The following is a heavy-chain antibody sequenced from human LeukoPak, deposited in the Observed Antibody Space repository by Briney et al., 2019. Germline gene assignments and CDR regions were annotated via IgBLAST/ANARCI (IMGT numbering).Heavy chain of an antibody. V-gene: IGHV3-21*01. CDR1: GFTFSTHT. J-gene: IGHJ5*02. CDR2: ISSRSSYI. CDR3: ARDLGQYYDTSDNWFDP. D-gene: IGHD3-22*01. Sequence: GGSLRLSCEASGFTFSTHTMNWVRQAPGKGLEWVSCISSRSSYIFYADSVKGRFTISRDNAKNTLNLQMNSLRAEDTAVYYCARDLGQYYDTSDNWFDPWGQGTLVTVSS.